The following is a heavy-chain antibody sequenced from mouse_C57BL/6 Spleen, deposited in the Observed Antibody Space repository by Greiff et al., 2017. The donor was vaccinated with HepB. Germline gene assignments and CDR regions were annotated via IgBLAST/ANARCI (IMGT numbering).Heavy chain of an antibody. CDR3: ARLLRSEDY. Sequence: QVQLQQPGAELVMPGASVKLSCKASGYTFTSYWMHWVKQRPGQGLEWIGEIDPSDSYTNYNQKFKGKSTLTVDKSSSTASMQLSSLTSEDSAVYYCARLLRSEDYWGQGTTLTVSS. V-gene: IGHV1-69*01. CDR1: GYTFTSYW. CDR2: IDPSDSYT. D-gene: IGHD1-1*01. J-gene: IGHJ2*01.